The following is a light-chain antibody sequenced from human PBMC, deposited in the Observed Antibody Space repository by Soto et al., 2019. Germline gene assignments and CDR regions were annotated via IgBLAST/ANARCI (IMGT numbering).Light chain of an antibody. CDR3: QQYGDSPIT. J-gene: IGKJ5*01. CDR1: ERIRSNY. V-gene: IGKV3-20*01. CDR2: AAS. Sequence: EIVLTQSPGTLSLSPGERTTLSCRASERIRSNYLAWYQQQPGQAPRLLIYAASNRATGIPDRFSGSGSGTDFTLTISRLEPEDIAVFYCQQYGDSPITFGQGTRLEIK.